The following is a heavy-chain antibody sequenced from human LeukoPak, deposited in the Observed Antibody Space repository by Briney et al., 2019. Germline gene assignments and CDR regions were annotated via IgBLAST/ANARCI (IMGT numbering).Heavy chain of an antibody. CDR2: ISYDGRQT. J-gene: IGHJ4*02. CDR1: GFTFGSYG. CDR3: AKDFNTVTTLDS. V-gene: IGHV3-30*18. Sequence: PGGSLRLSCAASGFTFGSYGMHWVRQAPGKGLEWVAVISYDGRQTYYADSVKGRFTISRDNSKTTLYLQMNSLRTDDTAVYSCAKDFNTVTTLDSWGQGTLVTVSS. D-gene: IGHD4-17*01.